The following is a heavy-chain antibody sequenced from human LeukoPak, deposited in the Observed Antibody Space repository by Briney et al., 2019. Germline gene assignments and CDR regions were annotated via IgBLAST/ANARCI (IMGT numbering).Heavy chain of an antibody. V-gene: IGHV4-4*02. CDR1: GGSISSSNW. D-gene: IGHD3-9*01. CDR2: IYHSGST. CDR3: ARRRYFDWLLSAFDI. Sequence: SGTLPLTCAVSGGSISSSNWWSWVRPPPGKGLEWIGEIYHSGSTNYNPSLKSRVTISVDKSKNQFSLKLSSVTAADTAVYYCARRRYFDWLLSAFDIWGQGTMVTVSS. J-gene: IGHJ3*02.